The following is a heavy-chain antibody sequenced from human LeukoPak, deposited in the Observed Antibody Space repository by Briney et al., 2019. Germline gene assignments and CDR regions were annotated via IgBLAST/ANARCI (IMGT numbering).Heavy chain of an antibody. D-gene: IGHD1-26*01. V-gene: IGHV1-69*13. CDR2: IIPIFGTA. Sequence: GASVKVSCKDSGGTFSSYAISWVRQAPGQGLEWMGGIIPIFGTANYAQKFQGRVTITADESTSTAYMELSSLRSEDTAVYYCARGMGDYYYYGMDVWGQGTTVTVSS. J-gene: IGHJ6*02. CDR1: GGTFSSYA. CDR3: ARGMGDYYYYGMDV.